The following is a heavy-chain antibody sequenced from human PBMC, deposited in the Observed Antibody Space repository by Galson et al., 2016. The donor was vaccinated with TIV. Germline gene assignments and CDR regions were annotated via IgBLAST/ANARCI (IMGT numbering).Heavy chain of an antibody. J-gene: IGHJ3*01. Sequence: SLRLSCAASGFAVSSNQMNWVRQAPGKGLEWVSTIYSGGTPEYADSVKGRFIISRDTLKNTVSLQMNTLRTEETAVYFCARVQESLAAVEAFDVWGQGTLLTVSS. CDR3: ARVQESLAAVEAFDV. V-gene: IGHV3-53*01. CDR1: GFAVSSNQ. CDR2: IYSGGTP. D-gene: IGHD2-15*01.